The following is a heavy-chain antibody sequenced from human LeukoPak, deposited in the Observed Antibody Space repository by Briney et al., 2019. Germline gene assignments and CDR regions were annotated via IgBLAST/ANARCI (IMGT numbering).Heavy chain of an antibody. J-gene: IGHJ4*02. D-gene: IGHD3-3*01. CDR3: ARWIEYYDFWSGYYDY. CDR2: INPNSGGT. V-gene: IGHV1-2*06. CDR1: GYTFTGYY. Sequence: AASVKVSCKASGYTFTGYYMHWVRQAPGQGLEWMGRINPNSGGTNYAQKFQGRVTMTRDTSISTAYMELSRLRSDDTAVYYCARWIEYYDFWSGYYDYWGQGTPVTVSS.